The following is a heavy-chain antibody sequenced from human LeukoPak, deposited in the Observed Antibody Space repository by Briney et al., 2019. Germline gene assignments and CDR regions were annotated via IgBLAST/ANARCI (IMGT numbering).Heavy chain of an antibody. J-gene: IGHJ4*02. CDR2: IRYDGSNK. CDR3: ARGTISGIPAAIPFDY. V-gene: IGHV3-30*02. Sequence: GGSLRLSCAASGFTFSSYGMHWVRQAPGKGLEWVAFIRYDGSNKYYADSVKGRFTISRDNSKNTLCLQMNSLRAEDTAVYYCARGTISGIPAAIPFDYWGQGTLVTVSS. CDR1: GFTFSSYG. D-gene: IGHD2-2*01.